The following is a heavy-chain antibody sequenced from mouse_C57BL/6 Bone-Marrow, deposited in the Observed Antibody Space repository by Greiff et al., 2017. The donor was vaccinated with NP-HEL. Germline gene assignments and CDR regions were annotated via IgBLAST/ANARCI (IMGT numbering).Heavy chain of an antibody. CDR1: GFTFSSYT. CDR2: ISGGGGNT. D-gene: IGHD1-1*02. Sequence: EVQLVESGGGLVKPGGSLKLSCAASGFTFSSYTMSWVRQTPEKRLEWVATISGGGGNTYYPDSVKGRFTISRDNAKNPLYLQMSSLRSEDTALYYCARHKGWYRFAYWGQGTLVTVSA. CDR3: ARHKGWYRFAY. J-gene: IGHJ3*01. V-gene: IGHV5-9*01.